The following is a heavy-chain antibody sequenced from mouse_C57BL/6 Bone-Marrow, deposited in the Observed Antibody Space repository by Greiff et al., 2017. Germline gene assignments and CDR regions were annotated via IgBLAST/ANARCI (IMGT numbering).Heavy chain of an antibody. V-gene: IGHV1-55*01. D-gene: IGHD2-3*01. J-gene: IGHJ3*01. CDR2: IYPGSGST. CDR3: ARYGGDGYYGWFAY. CDR1: GYTFTSYW. Sequence: VKLQQPGAELVKPGASVKMSCKASGYTFTSYWITWVKQRPGQGLEWIGDIYPGSGSTNYNEKFKSKATLTVDTSSSTAYMQLSSLTSEDSAVYYCARYGGDGYYGWFAYWGQGTLVTVSA.